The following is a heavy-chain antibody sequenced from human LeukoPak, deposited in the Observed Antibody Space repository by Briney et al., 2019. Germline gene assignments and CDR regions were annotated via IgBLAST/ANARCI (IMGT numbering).Heavy chain of an antibody. D-gene: IGHD5-12*01. Sequence: GGSLRLSCAASRFILNNAWMSWVRQAPGKGLEWVAFIRYDGSNKYYADSVKGRFTISRDNSKNTLYLQMNSLRAEDTAVYYCARGPSGYHNTGGQGTLVTVSS. J-gene: IGHJ4*02. CDR2: IRYDGSNK. V-gene: IGHV3-30*02. CDR3: ARGPSGYHNT. CDR1: RFILNNAW.